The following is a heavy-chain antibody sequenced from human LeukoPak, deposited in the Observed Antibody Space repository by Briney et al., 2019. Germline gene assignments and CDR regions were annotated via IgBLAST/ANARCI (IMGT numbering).Heavy chain of an antibody. CDR3: ARHIHSGVTYYYGSGSFHFDY. CDR1: GDIFDSHG. V-gene: IGHV1-69*05. CDR2: ILPLFGTA. J-gene: IGHJ4*02. D-gene: IGHD3-10*01. Sequence: SVKVSCKASGDIFDSHGISWVRQAPGQGLEWMGGILPLFGTATYARNFQGRVTVITDESTNTAYMELNSLRSEDTAVYYCARHIHSGVTYYYGSGSFHFDYWGQGTLVTVSS.